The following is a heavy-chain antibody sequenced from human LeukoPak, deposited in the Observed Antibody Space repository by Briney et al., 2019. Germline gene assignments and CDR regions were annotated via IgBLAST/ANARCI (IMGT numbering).Heavy chain of an antibody. D-gene: IGHD1-26*01. CDR2: ISGSGDTT. Sequence: GGSLRLSCAGSGFTFSNFAVNWVRQAPGQGLGWVSIISGSGDTTHYTDSVKGRFTISRDNSKNTLYLQMNSLRAEDTAVYYCAKIAETSGIYGQGYDYWGQGTLVTVSS. V-gene: IGHV3-23*01. J-gene: IGHJ4*02. CDR1: GFTFSNFA. CDR3: AKIAETSGIYGQGYDY.